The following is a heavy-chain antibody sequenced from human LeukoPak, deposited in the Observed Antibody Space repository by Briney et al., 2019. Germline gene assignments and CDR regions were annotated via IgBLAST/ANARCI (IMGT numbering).Heavy chain of an antibody. V-gene: IGHV3-21*01. Sequence: PGGSLRLSCAASGFTFSSYSMNWVRQAPGKGLEWVSSISSSSSYIYYADSVKGRFTISRDNAKNSLYPQMNNLRAEDTAVYYCARLMVTFGGVVNYYYGMDVWGQGTTVTVSS. CDR2: ISSSSSYI. D-gene: IGHD3-16*01. CDR1: GFTFSSYS. CDR3: ARLMVTFGGVVNYYYGMDV. J-gene: IGHJ6*02.